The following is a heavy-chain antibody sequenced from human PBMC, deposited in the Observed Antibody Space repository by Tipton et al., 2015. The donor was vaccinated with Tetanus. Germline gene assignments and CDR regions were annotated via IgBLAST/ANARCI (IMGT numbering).Heavy chain of an antibody. J-gene: IGHJ4*02. Sequence: TLSLTCTVPGGSISSYYWSWIRQPAGKGLEWIGRIYTSGSTNYNPSLKSRVTISVDTSKNQFSLKLSSVTAADTAVYYCARLRVGYYGSGSYGRPHSTFDYWGQGTLVTVSS. CDR3: ARLRVGYYGSGSYGRPHSTFDY. CDR2: IYTSGST. D-gene: IGHD3-10*01. CDR1: GGSISSYY. V-gene: IGHV4-4*07.